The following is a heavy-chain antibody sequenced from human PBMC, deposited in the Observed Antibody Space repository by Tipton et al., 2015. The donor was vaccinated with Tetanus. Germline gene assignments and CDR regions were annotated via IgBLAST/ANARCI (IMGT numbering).Heavy chain of an antibody. CDR1: GGSISSYY. CDR3: ARGGRYDYGVQGWFDP. D-gene: IGHD4-17*01. J-gene: IGHJ5*02. CDR2: IYYSGST. V-gene: IGHV4-59*01. Sequence: GLVKPSETLSLTCTVSGGSISSYYWSWIRQPPGKGLEWIGYIYYSGSTNYNPSLKSRVTISVDTSKNQFSLKLSSVTAADTAVYYCARGGRYDYGVQGWFDPWGQGTLVPVSS.